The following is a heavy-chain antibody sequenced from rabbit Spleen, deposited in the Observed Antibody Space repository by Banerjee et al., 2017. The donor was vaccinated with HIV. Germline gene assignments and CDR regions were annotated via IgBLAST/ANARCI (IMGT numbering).Heavy chain of an antibody. J-gene: IGHJ6*01. CDR3: ARDTGTSFSSYGMDL. Sequence: QEQLVESGGGLVQPGGSLTLTCTASGFSFSNRYYMCWVRQAPGKGLEWIASIYAGSSGSTYSATWAKGRFTISKTSSTTMTLQMTSLTVADTATYFCARDTGTSFSSYGMDLWGQGTLVTVS. CDR2: IYAGSSGST. CDR1: GFSFSNRYY. D-gene: IGHD7-1*01. V-gene: IGHV1S45*01.